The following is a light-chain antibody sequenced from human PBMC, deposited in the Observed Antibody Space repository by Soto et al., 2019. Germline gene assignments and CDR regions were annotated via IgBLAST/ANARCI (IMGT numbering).Light chain of an antibody. CDR1: QSISRF. J-gene: IGKJ1*01. V-gene: IGKV1-39*01. Sequence: DIQMTQSPSSLSASVGDRVTITCRASQSISRFLNWYQQKVGKAPKLLIYAASSLQRGVPSGFRGSGSATDFTLTISSLQPEDFETYYCQPSYITPWTVAQGNNVDIK. CDR3: QPSYITPWT. CDR2: AAS.